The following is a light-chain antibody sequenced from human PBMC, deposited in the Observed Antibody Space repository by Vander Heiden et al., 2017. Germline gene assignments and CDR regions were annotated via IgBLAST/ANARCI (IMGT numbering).Light chain of an antibody. J-gene: IGKJ5*01. Sequence: DIQMTQSSSSLSASVGDSVSITCRASETISFNLNWYQQKPGKAPRLLISSASKLQSGIPARFSGGGSGTDFTLTISSLQPEDFVAYYCQQSNSPPLTFGQGTRLEIK. V-gene: IGKV1-39*01. CDR2: SAS. CDR1: ETISFN. CDR3: QQSNSPPLT.